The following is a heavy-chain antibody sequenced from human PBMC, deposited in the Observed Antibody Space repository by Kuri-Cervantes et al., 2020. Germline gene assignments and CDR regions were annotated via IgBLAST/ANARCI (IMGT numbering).Heavy chain of an antibody. J-gene: IGHJ4*02. CDR1: GGSISSSNW. CDR3: ASYYSSGWYVDY. Sequence: SETLSLTCAVSGGSISSSNWWSWVRQPPGKGLEWIGYIYYTGSTYYNPSLKNRVTMSVNTSKNQFSLKLSSVTAVDTAVYYCASYYSSGWYVDYWGQGTLVTVSS. CDR2: IYYTGST. V-gene: IGHV4-28*01. D-gene: IGHD6-19*01.